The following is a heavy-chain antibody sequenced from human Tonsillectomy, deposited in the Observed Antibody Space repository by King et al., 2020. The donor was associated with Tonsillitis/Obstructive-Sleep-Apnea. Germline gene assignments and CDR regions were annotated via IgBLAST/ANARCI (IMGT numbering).Heavy chain of an antibody. CDR1: GYTFTGFF. CDR3: ATTLDTGSFYRDYFDS. D-gene: IGHD1-26*01. Sequence: VQLVESGAEVKKPGASVKVSCKASGYTFTGFFLHWVRQAPGHGLEWMGGINPNSGGTEYEQKFRGSVTMTRDTSINTAYMELNRLRSDDTAIYYCATTLDTGSFYRDYFDSWGQGTLLTVSS. V-gene: IGHV1-2*04. J-gene: IGHJ4*02. CDR2: INPNSGGT.